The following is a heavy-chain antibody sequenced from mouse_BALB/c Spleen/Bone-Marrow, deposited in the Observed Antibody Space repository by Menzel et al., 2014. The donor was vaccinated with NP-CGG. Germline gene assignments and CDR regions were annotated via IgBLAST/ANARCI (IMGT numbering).Heavy chain of an antibody. CDR1: GYSFTSYY. J-gene: IGHJ3*01. CDR2: IDPFNGVT. D-gene: IGHD2-4*01. Sequence: EVKLVESGPELMKPGASVKISCKASGYSFTSYYIHWVKQNHGKSLEWIGYIDPFNGVTIYNQKFKGKATLTADKSSSTAYMHLSSLTSENSAVYYCARRVITTGPGFAYWGEWTLVTVSA. CDR3: ARRVITTGPGFAY. V-gene: IGHV1-31*01.